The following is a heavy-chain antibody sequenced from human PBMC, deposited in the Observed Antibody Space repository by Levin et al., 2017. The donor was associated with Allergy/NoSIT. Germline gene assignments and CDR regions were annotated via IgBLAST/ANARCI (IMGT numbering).Heavy chain of an antibody. J-gene: IGHJ4*02. V-gene: IGHV1-3*01. Sequence: AASVKVSCKASGYTFTSYAMHWVRQAPGQRLEWMGWINARNGNTKYSQKFQGRVTITRDTSASTAYMELSSLRSEDTAVYYCARMYYDILTGYYIFDYWGQGTLVTVSS. CDR1: GYTFTSYA. CDR2: INARNGNT. CDR3: ARMYYDILTGYYIFDY. D-gene: IGHD3-9*01.